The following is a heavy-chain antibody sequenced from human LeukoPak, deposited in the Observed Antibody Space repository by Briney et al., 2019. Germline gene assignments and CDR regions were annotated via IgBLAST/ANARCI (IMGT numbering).Heavy chain of an antibody. V-gene: IGHV1-3*01. CDR2: INAGNGNT. Sequence: GASVKVSCKASGYTFTSYGISWVRQAPGQRLEWMGWINAGNGNTKYSQKFQGRVTITRDTSASTAYMELSSLRSEDTAVYYCARGPGYYYQYGMDVWGQGTTVTVSS. CDR3: ARGPGYYYQYGMDV. CDR1: GYTFTSYG. J-gene: IGHJ6*02.